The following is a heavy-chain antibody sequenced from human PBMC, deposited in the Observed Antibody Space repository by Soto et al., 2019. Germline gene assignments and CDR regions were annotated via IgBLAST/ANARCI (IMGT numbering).Heavy chain of an antibody. V-gene: IGHV3-21*01. J-gene: IGHJ6*02. CDR1: VFTFSTYS. Sequence: PVGSLRLSCVCSVFTFSTYSINCVRHAPGKGLEWVSSISSRSDIYYADSVKGRFTISRDNAKNSVSLQMNSLRAEDTAVYYCAREYTAWPLDYGLDVWGQGTTVIVSS. D-gene: IGHD2-2*02. CDR3: AREYTAWPLDYGLDV. CDR2: ISSRSDI.